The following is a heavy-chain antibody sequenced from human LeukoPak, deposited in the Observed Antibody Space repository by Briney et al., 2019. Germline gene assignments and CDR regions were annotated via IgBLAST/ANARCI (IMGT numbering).Heavy chain of an antibody. Sequence: PGGSLRLSCATSGFTFSNAWMTWVRQAPGKGLEWVGRINGKNYGGTTEYAAPVKGRFTISRDDSQNTLYLYMSSLQTEDTAVYYCTTAERILYSGNIYRRWDSSDIWGQGTMVTVSS. V-gene: IGHV3-15*01. J-gene: IGHJ3*02. D-gene: IGHD4-23*01. CDR3: TTAERILYSGNIYRRWDSSDI. CDR2: INGKNYGGTT. CDR1: GFTFSNAW.